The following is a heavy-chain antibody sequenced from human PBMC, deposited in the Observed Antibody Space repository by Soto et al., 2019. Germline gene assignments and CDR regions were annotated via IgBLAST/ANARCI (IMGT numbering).Heavy chain of an antibody. D-gene: IGHD3-3*01. CDR1: GFTLSDHY. V-gene: IGHV3-11*01. CDR2: ISSSGGTI. J-gene: IGHJ5*02. CDR3: AIVAVVGVIAGWFDP. Sequence: PGGSLRLSCAASGFTLSDHYMTWIRQAPGKGLEWVSYISSSGGTIYHADSVKGRFTISRDNAKNSLNLQMNSLRAEDTAVYYCAIVAVVGVIAGWFDPWGQGTLVTVSS.